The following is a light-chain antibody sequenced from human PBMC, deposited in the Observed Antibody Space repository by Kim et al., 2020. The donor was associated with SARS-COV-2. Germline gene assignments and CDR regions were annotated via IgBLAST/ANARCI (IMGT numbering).Light chain of an antibody. CDR3: QQYNRCPAYT. V-gene: IGKV1-5*01. CDR2: DAS. CDR1: QSISMY. J-gene: IGKJ2*01. Sequence: DIQMTQSPSTLSASVGDTVTITCRASQSISMYLAWYQQRPGKAPRLLIYDASSLKSGVPSRFSGSGSGTEFTLTISSLQPDDFATYYCQQYNRCPAYTFGQGTKVDIK.